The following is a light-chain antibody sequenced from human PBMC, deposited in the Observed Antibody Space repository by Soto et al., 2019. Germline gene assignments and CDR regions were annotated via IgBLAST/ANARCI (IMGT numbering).Light chain of an antibody. CDR3: SSYTTSNTRQIV. V-gene: IGLV2-14*03. CDR2: DVT. Sequence: QSVLTQPASVSGSPRQSITISCTGTSSDVGGYNYVSWYQHHPGKAPKLIIYDVTNRPSGVSNPFSGSKSGNTASLTISGLQPEDEADYYCSSYTTSNTRQIVFVTGTKVTVL. CDR1: SSDVGGYNY. J-gene: IGLJ1*01.